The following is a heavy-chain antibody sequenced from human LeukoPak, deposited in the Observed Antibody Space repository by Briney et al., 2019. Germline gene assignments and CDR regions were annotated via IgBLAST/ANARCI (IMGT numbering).Heavy chain of an antibody. CDR3: ARGPFHYYGSSYWFDP. CDR2: MNPNSGNT. D-gene: IGHD3-10*01. J-gene: IGHJ5*02. CDR1: GYTFTSYD. Sequence: ASVKVSCKASGYTFTSYDINWVRQATGQGLEWMGWMNPNSGNTGYAQKFQGRVTMTRNTSISTAYMELSSLRSEDTAVYYCARGPFHYYGSSYWFDPWGQGTLVTVSS. V-gene: IGHV1-8*01.